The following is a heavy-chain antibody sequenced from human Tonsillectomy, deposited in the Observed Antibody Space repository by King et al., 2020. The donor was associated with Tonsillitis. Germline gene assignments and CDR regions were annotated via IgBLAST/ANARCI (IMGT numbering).Heavy chain of an antibody. D-gene: IGHD4-23*01. J-gene: IGHJ4*02. CDR3: ARDPAYCCNSGFDY. V-gene: IGHV3-33*05. Sequence: VQLVESGGGVVQPGRSLRLSCAASGFTFSSYGMHWVRQAPGKGLEWVAVISYDGRTKYYADSVMGRFTISRDNSKNTLYLQMSFLRAEDTAVYYCARDPAYCCNSGFDYWGQGTLVTVSS. CDR2: ISYDGRTK. CDR1: GFTFSSYG.